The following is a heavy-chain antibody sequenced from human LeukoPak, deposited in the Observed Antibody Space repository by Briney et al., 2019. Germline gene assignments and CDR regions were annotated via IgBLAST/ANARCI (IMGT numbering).Heavy chain of an antibody. CDR1: GGSISSSSYY. CDR3: ARSRQASGLFNS. J-gene: IGHJ5*01. CDR2: IYYSGST. Sequence: PETLSLTCTVSGGSISSSSYYWGWIRQPPGKGLEWIGSIYYSGSTYYNPSLKSRFTISVDRPKNQFFLNVTSLTAADTAVYYCARSRQASGLFNSWGQGTLVVVSS. V-gene: IGHV4-39*07. D-gene: IGHD3-10*01.